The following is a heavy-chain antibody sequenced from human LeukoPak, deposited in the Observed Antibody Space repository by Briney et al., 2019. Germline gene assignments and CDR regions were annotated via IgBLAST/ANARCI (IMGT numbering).Heavy chain of an antibody. Sequence: PGGSLRLSCAASGFTFDDYGMSSVRQAPGKGLELDSGINWNGGSTGYADSVKGRFTISRDNAKNSLYLQMNTLRAEDTALYYCARSALWNYHAFDIWGQGTMVTVSS. CDR3: ARSALWNYHAFDI. J-gene: IGHJ3*02. V-gene: IGHV3-20*04. CDR2: INWNGGST. D-gene: IGHD1-7*01. CDR1: GFTFDDYG.